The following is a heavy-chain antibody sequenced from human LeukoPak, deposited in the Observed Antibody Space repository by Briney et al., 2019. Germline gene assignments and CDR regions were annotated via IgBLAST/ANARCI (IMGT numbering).Heavy chain of an antibody. CDR2: INHSGSA. J-gene: IGHJ4*02. CDR1: GGSFSGYY. Sequence: SETLSLTCAVYGGSFSGYYWSWIRQPPGKGLEWIGEINHSGSANYNPSLKSRVTISVDTSKNQFSLKLSSVTAADTAVYYCARASLPFDYWGQGTLVTISS. V-gene: IGHV4-34*01. CDR3: ARASLPFDY.